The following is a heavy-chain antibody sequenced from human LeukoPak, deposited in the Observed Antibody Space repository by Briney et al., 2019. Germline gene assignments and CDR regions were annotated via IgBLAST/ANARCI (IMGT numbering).Heavy chain of an antibody. D-gene: IGHD4-17*01. CDR3: AKGPIQNYGDFYFDY. CDR2: IQFHGASR. J-gene: IGHJ4*02. CDR1: GFTFSSFG. V-gene: IGHV3-30*02. Sequence: GGSLRLSCAASGFTFSSFGMHWVRQAPGKGLEWVAYIQFHGASRFYADSVKGRFTISRDNSKNTLYLQMNNLRPEDTAVYYCAKGPIQNYGDFYFDYWGQGALVTVSP.